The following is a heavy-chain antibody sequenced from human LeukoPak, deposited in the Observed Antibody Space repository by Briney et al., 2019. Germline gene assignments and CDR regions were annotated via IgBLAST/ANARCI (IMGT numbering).Heavy chain of an antibody. CDR1: GGSISSGDYY. V-gene: IGHV4-30-4*01. CDR3: AGALGRGVTTTLPYYYGMDV. CDR2: IYYSGST. D-gene: IGHD4-17*01. Sequence: SETLSLTCTVSGGSISSGDYYWSWIRQPPGKGLEWIGYIYYSGSTYYNPSLKSRVTISVDTSKNQFSLKLSSVTAADTAVYYCAGALGRGVTTTLPYYYGMDVWGQGTTVTVSS. J-gene: IGHJ6*02.